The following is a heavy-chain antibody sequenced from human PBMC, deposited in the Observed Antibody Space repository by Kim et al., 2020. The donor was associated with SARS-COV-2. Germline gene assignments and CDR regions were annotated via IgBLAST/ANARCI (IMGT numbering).Heavy chain of an antibody. CDR3: ARDQQAAADPCYYYYYGIDV. J-gene: IGHJ6*02. CDR2: ISSSSSTI. Sequence: GGSLRLSCAASGFTFSSYSMNWVRQAPGQGLEWVSYISSSSSTIYYEDSVKGRFTISSDNAKNSLYLQMNSVRAEDTAVYYCARDQQAAADPCYYYYYGIDVWGQGTTVTVSS. V-gene: IGHV3-48*01. CDR1: GFTFSSYS. D-gene: IGHD6-13*01.